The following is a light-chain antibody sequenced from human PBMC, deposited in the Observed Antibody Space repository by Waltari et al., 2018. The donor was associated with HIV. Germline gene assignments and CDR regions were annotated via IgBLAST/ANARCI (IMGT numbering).Light chain of an antibody. CDR2: EVI. J-gene: IGLJ3*02. CDR3: CSYAGTYTYVL. CDR1: SSDVGGYDP. V-gene: IGLV2-11*01. Sequence: QSALTQPRSVSGSPGQSVTISCTGTSSDVGGYDPVSWYLQHPGKVPKLIIYEVIKRPSGVPDRFSGSKSGNTASLTISGLQTEDEADYFCCSYAGTYTYVLFGGGTKLTVL.